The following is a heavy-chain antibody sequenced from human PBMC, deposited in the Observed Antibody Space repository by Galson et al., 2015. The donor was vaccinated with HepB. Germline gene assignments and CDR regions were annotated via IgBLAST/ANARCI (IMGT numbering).Heavy chain of an antibody. V-gene: IGHV3-33*01. Sequence: SLRLSCAASGFTLRTYGMHWVRQAPGKGLEWVAVIWYDGINKYYADSVKGRFTISRDSSNNTLYLQMNSLRAEDTAVYYCARGDSSSWYSGVEYFQHWGQGTLVTVSS. CDR1: GFTLRTYG. CDR3: ARGDSSSWYSGVEYFQH. J-gene: IGHJ1*01. D-gene: IGHD6-13*01. CDR2: IWYDGINK.